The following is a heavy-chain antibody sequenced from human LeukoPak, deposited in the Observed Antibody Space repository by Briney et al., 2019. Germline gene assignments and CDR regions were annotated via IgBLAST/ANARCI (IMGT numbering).Heavy chain of an antibody. D-gene: IGHD6-19*01. Sequence: ASVKVSCKASGYTFTGYYMHWVRQAPGQGLEWMGWINPNSGGTNYAQKFQGRVTMTRDTSISTPYMELSRLRSDDTAVYYCAKPYYPGIAVAGVNWFDPWGQGTLVAVSS. V-gene: IGHV1-2*02. CDR2: INPNSGGT. CDR1: GYTFTGYY. J-gene: IGHJ5*02. CDR3: AKPYYPGIAVAGVNWFDP.